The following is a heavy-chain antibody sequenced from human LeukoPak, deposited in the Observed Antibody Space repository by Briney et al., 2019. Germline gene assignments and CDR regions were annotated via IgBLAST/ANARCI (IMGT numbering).Heavy chain of an antibody. J-gene: IGHJ4*02. Sequence: ASVKVSCKASGYTFTGYYMHWVRQAPGQGLEWMGWINPNSGGTNYAQKFQGRVTMTRDTSISTAYMELSRLRSDDTAVYYCARDLGGYDSYFDYWGLGTPVTVSS. D-gene: IGHD5-12*01. CDR2: INPNSGGT. V-gene: IGHV1-2*02. CDR1: GYTFTGYY. CDR3: ARDLGGYDSYFDY.